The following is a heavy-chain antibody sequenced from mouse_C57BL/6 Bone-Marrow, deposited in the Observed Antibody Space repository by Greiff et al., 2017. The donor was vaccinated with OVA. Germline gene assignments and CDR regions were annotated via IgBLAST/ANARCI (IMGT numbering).Heavy chain of an antibody. Sequence: EVKLMESGGGLVQPGGSLKLSCAASGFTFSDYYMYWVRQTPEKRLEWVAYISNGGGSPYYPDTVKGRFTISRDNAKNTLYLQMSRLKSEDTAMYYCARQGRNGYYSYAMDYWGQGTSVTVSS. CDR3: ARQGRNGYYSYAMDY. CDR1: GFTFSDYY. CDR2: ISNGGGSP. D-gene: IGHD2-3*01. J-gene: IGHJ4*01. V-gene: IGHV5-12*01.